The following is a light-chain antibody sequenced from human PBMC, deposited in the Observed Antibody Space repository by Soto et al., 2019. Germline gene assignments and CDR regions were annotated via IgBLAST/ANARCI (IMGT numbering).Light chain of an antibody. CDR3: HQYGSSPQT. J-gene: IGKJ1*01. CDR2: GAS. Sequence: EIVLAQSHGTLSFSPGERATLSRRASQSVSSSYLAWYQQKPGQAPRLLIYGASSRATGIPDRFTGSGSGTDFTLTISRLEPEDFAVFYCHQYGSSPQTFGQGTKVDIK. V-gene: IGKV3-20*01. CDR1: QSVSSSY.